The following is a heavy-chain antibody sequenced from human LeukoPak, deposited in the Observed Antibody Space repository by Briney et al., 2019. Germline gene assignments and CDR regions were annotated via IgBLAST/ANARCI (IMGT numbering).Heavy chain of an antibody. CDR3: ARDLTVRGVPYYFDY. Sequence: SETLSLTCAVYGGSFSGYYWSWIRQPPGKGLEWIGEINHSGSTNYNPSLKSRVTISVDTSKNQFSLKLSSVTAADTAVYYCARDLTVRGVPYYFDYWGQGTLVTVSS. J-gene: IGHJ4*02. CDR2: INHSGST. V-gene: IGHV4-34*01. CDR1: GGSFSGYY. D-gene: IGHD3-10*01.